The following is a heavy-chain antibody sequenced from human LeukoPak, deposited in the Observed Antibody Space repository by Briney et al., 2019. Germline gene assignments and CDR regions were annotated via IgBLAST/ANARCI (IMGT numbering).Heavy chain of an antibody. CDR1: GGFRNDTF. V-gene: IGHV4-59*01. CDR3: ARGEGGRFGPGTYLL. CDR2: ISDTGRS. Sequence: SETLSLKCLVSGGFRNDTFWSWIRQSPGEGLEWVADISDTGRSYYSPFLKSRVSISLDTSKSHFSLTLDSVTAADTAVYFCARGEGGRFGPGTYLLWGQGTLVTVSS. J-gene: IGHJ4*02. D-gene: IGHD3-10*01.